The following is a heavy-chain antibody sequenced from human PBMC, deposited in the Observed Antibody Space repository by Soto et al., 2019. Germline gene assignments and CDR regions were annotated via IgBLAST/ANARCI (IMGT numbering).Heavy chain of an antibody. J-gene: IGHJ5*02. CDR3: ATQEVGGSYVYTFDP. CDR1: GGSITSSSYY. D-gene: IGHD1-26*01. CDR2: IYYSGST. V-gene: IGHV4-39*01. Sequence: QLHLRESGPGLVKPSETLSLTCTVSGGSITSSSYYWGWIRQPPGKGLEWIGRIYYSGSTYYNPSLKSRVTVSVDTDKNQFSLKLSYVTAADTAVYYCATQEVGGSYVYTFDPWGQGTLVTVSS.